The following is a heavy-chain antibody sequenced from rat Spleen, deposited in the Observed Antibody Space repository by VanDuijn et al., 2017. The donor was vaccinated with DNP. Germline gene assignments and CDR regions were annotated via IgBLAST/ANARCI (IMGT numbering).Heavy chain of an antibody. CDR3: ARHEDTRGGLFDY. D-gene: IGHD1-7*01. V-gene: IGHV5-25*01. Sequence: EVQLVESGGGLVKPGGSLKLSCVASGFTFRDYDMAWVRQAPTTGLEWVASINTNGGSPYYRDSLKGRFTVSRDNTKSTLYLQMDSLKSEDTATYYCARHEDTRGGLFDYWGQGVMVTVSS. CDR1: GFTFRDYD. CDR2: INTNGGSP. J-gene: IGHJ2*01.